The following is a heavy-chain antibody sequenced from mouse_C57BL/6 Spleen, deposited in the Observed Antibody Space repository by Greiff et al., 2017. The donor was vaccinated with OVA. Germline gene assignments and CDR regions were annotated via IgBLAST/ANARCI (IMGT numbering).Heavy chain of an antibody. Sequence: QVQLQQSGAELVRPGTSVTVSCKASGYAFTNYLIEWVKQRPGQGLEWIGVINPGSGGTTYNEKFKGKATLTADKSSSTDYMQLSSLTSEGYVVYVCARSHYGSSPYAMDYWGQGTSVTVSS. CDR1: GYAFTNYL. D-gene: IGHD1-1*01. V-gene: IGHV1-54*01. J-gene: IGHJ4*01. CDR3: ARSHYGSSPYAMDY. CDR2: INPGSGGT.